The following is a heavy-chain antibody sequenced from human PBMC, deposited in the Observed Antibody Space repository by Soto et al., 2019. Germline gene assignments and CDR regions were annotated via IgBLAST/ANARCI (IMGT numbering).Heavy chain of an antibody. D-gene: IGHD2-21*02. V-gene: IGHV3-21*06. CDR2: ISTSSIEI. CDR3: ATICDHDGFDV. CDR1: GFTFIGYN. J-gene: IGHJ3*01. Sequence: EVQLVESGGGLVMPEESLRLSCAASGFTFIGYNMKWVRQAPGKGLEWVASISTSSIEIFYSDLVRGRFTIFRDNARNSLYLQMNSLRAEDTAVYYCATICDHDGFDVWGQGTTVTVSS.